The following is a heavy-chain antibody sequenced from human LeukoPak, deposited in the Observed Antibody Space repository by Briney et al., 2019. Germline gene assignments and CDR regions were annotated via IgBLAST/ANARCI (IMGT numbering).Heavy chain of an antibody. CDR1: GYTFTSYA. D-gene: IGHD3-3*01. CDR2: INTNTGNP. CDR3: ARARLYYDFWSGYYGGGYYYYYMDV. V-gene: IGHV7-4-1*02. J-gene: IGHJ6*03. Sequence: ASVKVSCKASGYTFTSYAMNWVRQAPGQGLEWMGWINTNTGNPTYAQGFTGRFVFSLDTSVSTAYLQISSLKAEDTAVYYCARARLYYDFWSGYYGGGYYYYYMDVWGKGTTVTVSS.